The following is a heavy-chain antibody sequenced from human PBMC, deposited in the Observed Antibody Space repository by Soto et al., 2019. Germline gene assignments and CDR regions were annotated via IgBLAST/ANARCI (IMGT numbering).Heavy chain of an antibody. J-gene: IGHJ4*02. CDR1: GFPFSSYT. CDR2: ISFDGRNK. Sequence: GGSLRLSCTASGFPFSSYTMHWLRRAPGKGLEWVGIISFDGRNKGYADSVKGRFTISRDNSKNTLFLQMNSLRPEDTAVYYCARERAIAATGTFYYWGQGTLVTVSS. V-gene: IGHV3-30*04. CDR3: ARERAIAATGTFYY. D-gene: IGHD6-13*01.